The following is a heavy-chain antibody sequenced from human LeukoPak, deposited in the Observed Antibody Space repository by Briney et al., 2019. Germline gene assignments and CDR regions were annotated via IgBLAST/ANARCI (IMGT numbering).Heavy chain of an antibody. CDR3: ARSGQDY. CDR2: IWYDGSNK. CDR1: GFTFSGYG. J-gene: IGHJ4*02. Sequence: GGSLRLSCAASGFTFSGYGMHWVRQAPGKGLEWVAVIWYDGSNKYYADSVKGRFTISRDNSKNTLYLQMNSLRADDTAVYYCARSGQDYWGQGTLVTVSS. V-gene: IGHV3-33*01. D-gene: IGHD3-10*01.